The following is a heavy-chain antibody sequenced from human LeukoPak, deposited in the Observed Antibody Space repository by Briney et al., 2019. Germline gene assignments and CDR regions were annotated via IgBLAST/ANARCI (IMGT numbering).Heavy chain of an antibody. D-gene: IGHD6-13*01. CDR1: GYSISSGYF. CDR3: ARATSIEMYSSSWYRPLPFDY. Sequence: SETLSLTCTVSGYSISSGYFWGWIRQPPGKGLEWIGSIYHSGSTHYNPSLKSRVTISVDTSKNQFSLKMSSVTAADTAVYYCARATSIEMYSSSWYRPLPFDYWGQGTLVTVSS. CDR2: IYHSGST. J-gene: IGHJ4*02. V-gene: IGHV4-38-2*02.